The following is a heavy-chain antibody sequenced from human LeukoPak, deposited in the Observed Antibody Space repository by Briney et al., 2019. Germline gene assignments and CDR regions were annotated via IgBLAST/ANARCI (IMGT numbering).Heavy chain of an antibody. Sequence: PGGSLRLSCAASGFTFSNFAMSWVRQAPGKGLEWVSSINGGGTTYYADSVRGRFTISRDNSKSTLYLQMNNLRVEDTAFYYCAKDRGNYYNTPRFDPWGQGTLVTVSS. CDR3: AKDRGNYYNTPRFDP. CDR1: GFTFSNFA. D-gene: IGHD3-10*01. J-gene: IGHJ5*02. CDR2: INGGGTT. V-gene: IGHV3-23*01.